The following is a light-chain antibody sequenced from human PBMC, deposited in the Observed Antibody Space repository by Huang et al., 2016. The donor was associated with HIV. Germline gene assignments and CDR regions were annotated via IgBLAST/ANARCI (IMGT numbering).Light chain of an antibody. J-gene: IGKJ1*01. CDR1: QSVSSNY. CDR3: QQYGTSRT. V-gene: IGKV3-20*01. Sequence: EIVLTQSPGTLSLSPGERATLACRASQSVSSNYLAWYQQKPGQAPRRLIYGASSRATGIPDRFSGSGSGTDFTLTISRLEPEDLAVYYCQQYGTSRTFGQGTKVEIK. CDR2: GAS.